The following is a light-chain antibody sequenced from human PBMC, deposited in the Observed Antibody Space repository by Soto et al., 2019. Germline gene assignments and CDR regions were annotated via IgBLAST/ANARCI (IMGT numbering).Light chain of an antibody. CDR2: AAS. V-gene: IGKV1-27*01. Sequence: DIQMTQSPSSLSASVGDRVTITCRASQGIANYLAWYQQKPGKVPKLLIYAASTLGPGVPSRFSGSGFGTDFPLSISSLQPEDFATYFCQQYNGAPFTFGPGTKVDIK. J-gene: IGKJ3*01. CDR3: QQYNGAPFT. CDR1: QGIANY.